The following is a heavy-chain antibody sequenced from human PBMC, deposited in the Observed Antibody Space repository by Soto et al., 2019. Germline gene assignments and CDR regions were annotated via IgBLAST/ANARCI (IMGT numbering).Heavy chain of an antibody. V-gene: IGHV3-48*01. Sequence: GGSLRLSCAASGFTFSNYNMNWVRQAPGKGLEWISYISSSTTTIYYADSVKGRFTISRDNAKNSLYLQINSLRAEDTAVYYCARDSVAGVDYRAQRTLVTVSS. J-gene: IGHJ4*02. CDR1: GFTFSNYN. CDR3: ARDSVAGVDY. CDR2: ISSSTTTI. D-gene: IGHD6-19*01.